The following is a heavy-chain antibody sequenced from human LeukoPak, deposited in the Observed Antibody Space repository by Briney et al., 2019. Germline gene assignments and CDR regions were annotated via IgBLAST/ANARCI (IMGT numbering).Heavy chain of an antibody. CDR1: GYTFTSYG. J-gene: IGHJ2*01. D-gene: IGHD2-15*01. CDR2: ISAYNGNT. Sequence: APVKVSCKASGYTFTSYGISWVRQAPGQGLEWMGWISAYNGNTNYAQKLQGRVTMTTDTSTSTAYMELRSLRSDDTAVYYCAVATPLWYFDLWGRGTLVTVSS. V-gene: IGHV1-18*01. CDR3: AVATPLWYFDL.